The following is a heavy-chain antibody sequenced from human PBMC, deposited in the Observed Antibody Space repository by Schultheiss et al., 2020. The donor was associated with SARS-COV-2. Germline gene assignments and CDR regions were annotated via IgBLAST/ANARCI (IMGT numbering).Heavy chain of an antibody. CDR3: ARGRGRGIVVVPAAGRYFDL. CDR2: IYHSGST. V-gene: IGHV4-38-2*01. J-gene: IGHJ2*01. D-gene: IGHD2-2*01. CDR1: GYSISSGYY. Sequence: SETLSLTCAVSGYSISSGYYWGWIRQPPGKGLEWIGSIYHSGSTYYNPSLKSRVTISVDTSKNQFSLKLSSVTAADTAVYYCARGRGRGIVVVPAAGRYFDLWGRGTLVTVSS.